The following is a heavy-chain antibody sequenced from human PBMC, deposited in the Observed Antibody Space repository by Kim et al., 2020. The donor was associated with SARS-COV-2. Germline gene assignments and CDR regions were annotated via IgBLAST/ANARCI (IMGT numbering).Heavy chain of an antibody. J-gene: IGHJ4*02. D-gene: IGHD3-3*01. CDR3: ARSGFWSGYYMAPPFDY. V-gene: IGHV1-18*01. Sequence: LQGRVTMTTDTSTSTAYMELRSLRSDDTAVYYCARSGFWSGYYMAPPFDYWGQGTLVTVSS.